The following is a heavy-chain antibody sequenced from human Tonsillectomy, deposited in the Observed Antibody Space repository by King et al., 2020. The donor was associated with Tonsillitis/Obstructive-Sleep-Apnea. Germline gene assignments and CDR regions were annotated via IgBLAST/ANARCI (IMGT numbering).Heavy chain of an antibody. J-gene: IGHJ6*03. Sequence: VQLVESGGGVVQPGRSLRLSCAASGFTFSSYGMHWVRQAPGKGLEWVAVISYYGSNKYYADSVKGRFTISRDNSKNTLYLQMNSLRAEDTAVYYCAKDISRTGYYYYYMDVWGKGTTVTVSS. CDR3: AKDISRTGYYYYYMDV. V-gene: IGHV3-30*18. D-gene: IGHD1-14*01. CDR2: ISYYGSNK. CDR1: GFTFSSYG.